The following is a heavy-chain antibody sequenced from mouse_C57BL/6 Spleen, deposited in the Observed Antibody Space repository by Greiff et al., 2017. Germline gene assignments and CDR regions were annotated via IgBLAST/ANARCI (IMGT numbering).Heavy chain of an antibody. D-gene: IGHD2-4*01. J-gene: IGHJ2*01. CDR3: ARHERDDYDDYFDY. CDR1: GFTFSSYG. V-gene: IGHV5-6*01. Sequence: EVQRVESGGDLVKPGGSLKLSCAASGFTFSSYGMSWVRQTPDKRLEWVATISSGGSYTYYPDSVKGRFTISRDNAKNTLYLQMSSLKSEDTAMYYCARHERDDYDDYFDYWGQGTTLTVSS. CDR2: ISSGGSYT.